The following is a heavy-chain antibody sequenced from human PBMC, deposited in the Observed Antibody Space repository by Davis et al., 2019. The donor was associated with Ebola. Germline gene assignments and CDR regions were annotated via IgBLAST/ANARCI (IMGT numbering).Heavy chain of an antibody. J-gene: IGHJ5*02. CDR3: ARGDTAMVTGWFDP. Sequence: AASVKVSCKASGGTFSSYAISWVRQAPGQGLEWMGGIIPIFGTANYAQKLQGRVTMTTDTSTSTADMELRSLRSDDTAVYYCARGDTAMVTGWFDPWGQGTLVTVSS. D-gene: IGHD5-18*01. CDR2: IIPIFGTA. V-gene: IGHV1-69*05. CDR1: GGTFSSYA.